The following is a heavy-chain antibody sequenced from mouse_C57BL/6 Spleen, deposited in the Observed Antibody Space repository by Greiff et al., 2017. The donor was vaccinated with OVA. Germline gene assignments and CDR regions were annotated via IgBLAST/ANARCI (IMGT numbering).Heavy chain of an antibody. Sequence: EVMLVESGGGLVKPGGSLKLSCAASGFTFSSYAMSWVRQTPEKRLEWVATISDGGSYTYYPDNVKGRFTISRDNAKNNLYLQMSQLKSEDTAMYYCAREDPPYYYGSSPYYAMDYWGQGTSVTVSS. CDR1: GFTFSSYA. CDR2: ISDGGSYT. D-gene: IGHD1-1*01. V-gene: IGHV5-4*01. CDR3: AREDPPYYYGSSPYYAMDY. J-gene: IGHJ4*01.